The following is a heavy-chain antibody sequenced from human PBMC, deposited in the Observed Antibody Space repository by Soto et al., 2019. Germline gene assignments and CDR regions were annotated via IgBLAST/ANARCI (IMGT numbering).Heavy chain of an antibody. CDR1: GFTFSAYS. CDR3: AKARADILLFVEIEN. CDR2: ISDDGLNK. V-gene: IGHV3-30*18. Sequence: PGGSXRLSCASSGFTFSAYSMHWFRQAPDKGLEFVAVISDDGLNKYYRDSLKGRFTISRDNSKNTLHLQMNSLRPEDTAVYYCAKARADILLFVEIENWGQGTRVTVSS. D-gene: IGHD2-8*01. J-gene: IGHJ4*02.